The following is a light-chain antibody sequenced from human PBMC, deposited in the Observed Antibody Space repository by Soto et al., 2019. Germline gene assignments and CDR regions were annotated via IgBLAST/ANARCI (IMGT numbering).Light chain of an antibody. CDR1: QSVSNSY. CDR2: GAF. V-gene: IGKV3-20*01. CDR3: QQYDSSPWT. J-gene: IGKJ1*01. Sequence: EIVLTQSPGTLSLSPGERATLSCRASQSVSNSYLAWYQRIPGQSPRLLIYGAFRRATGIPDRFSGSGSGTDFTLTISRLEPEDFAVYYCQQYDSSPWTFGQGTKVEIK.